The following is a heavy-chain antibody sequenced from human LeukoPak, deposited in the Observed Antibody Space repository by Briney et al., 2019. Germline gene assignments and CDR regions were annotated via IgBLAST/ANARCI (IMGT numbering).Heavy chain of an antibody. V-gene: IGHV4-59*11. J-gene: IGHJ4*02. CDR2: IYYSGST. CDR3: ARDPNGGSFDY. D-gene: IGHD3-16*01. Sequence: NPSETLSLTCTVSGGSISSHYWSWIRQPPGKGLEWIGYIYYSGSTNYNPSLKSRVTISVDTSKNQFSLKLSSVTAADTAVYYCARDPNGGSFDYWGQGTLVTVSS. CDR1: GGSISSHY.